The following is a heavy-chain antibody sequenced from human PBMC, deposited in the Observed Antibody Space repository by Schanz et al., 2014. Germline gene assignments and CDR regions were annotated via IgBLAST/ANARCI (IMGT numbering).Heavy chain of an antibody. D-gene: IGHD3-22*01. CDR3: ARVYDSSGYYYLHSFDY. CDR1: GSTFSNYW. J-gene: IGHJ4*02. Sequence: EVQLVESGGGLVQPGGSLRLSCAVSGSTFSNYWMTWVRQAPGKGLEWVANINQDASEKYYVDSVKGRFTVSRDNAKNSLFLQMNSLRAEDTAVYYCARVYDSSGYYYLHSFDYWGQGTLVTVSS. CDR2: INQDASEK. V-gene: IGHV3-7*04.